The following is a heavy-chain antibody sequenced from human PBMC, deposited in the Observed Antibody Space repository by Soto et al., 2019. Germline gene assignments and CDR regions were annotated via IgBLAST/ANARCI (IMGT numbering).Heavy chain of an antibody. J-gene: IGHJ4*02. Sequence: GGSLRLSCAASGFTFSSYAMSWVRQAPGKGLEWVSAISGSGGSTYYADSVKGRFTISRDNSKNTLYLQMNSLRAEDTAVYYCAKDGVGSGYYLPLYYFDYWGQGTLVTVSS. CDR2: ISGSGGST. CDR1: GFTFSSYA. V-gene: IGHV3-23*01. D-gene: IGHD3-22*01. CDR3: AKDGVGSGYYLPLYYFDY.